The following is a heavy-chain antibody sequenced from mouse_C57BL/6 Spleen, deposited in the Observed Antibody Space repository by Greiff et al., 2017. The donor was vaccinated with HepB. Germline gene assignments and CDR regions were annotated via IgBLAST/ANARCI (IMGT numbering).Heavy chain of an antibody. CDR2: INYDGSST. CDR3: AREGLTYYYAMDY. J-gene: IGHJ4*01. CDR1: GFTFSDYY. Sequence: EVKLVESEGGLVQPGSSMKLSCTASGFTFSDYYMAWVRQVPEKGLEWVANINYDGSSTYYLDSLKSRFIISRDNAKNILYLQMSSLKSEDTATYYCAREGLTYYYAMDYWGQGTSVTVCS. D-gene: IGHD4-1*01. V-gene: IGHV5-16*01.